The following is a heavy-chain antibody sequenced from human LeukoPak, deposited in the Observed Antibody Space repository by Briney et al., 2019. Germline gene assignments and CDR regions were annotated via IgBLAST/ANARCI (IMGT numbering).Heavy chain of an antibody. CDR1: GYTFTSYD. D-gene: IGHD6-13*01. Sequence: ASVKVSCKASGYTFTSYDINWVRQATGQGLEWMGWMNPNSDNTGYAQKFQGRVTMTRNTSISTAYMELSSLRSEDTAVYYCAREGIAAAGILGPGYWGQGTLVTVSS. J-gene: IGHJ4*02. V-gene: IGHV1-8*01. CDR3: AREGIAAAGILGPGY. CDR2: MNPNSDNT.